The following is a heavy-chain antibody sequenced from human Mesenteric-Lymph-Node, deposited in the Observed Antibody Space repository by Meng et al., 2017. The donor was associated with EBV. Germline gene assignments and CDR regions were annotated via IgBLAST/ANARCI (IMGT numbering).Heavy chain of an antibody. CDR1: GGSISSYNW. J-gene: IGHJ5*02. Sequence: QVQLQQWGAGLLKPSETLSLTCGYSGGSISSYNWWSWVRQTPGKGLEWIGEIFHSGTTNNNPSLRSRLTLSVDKSKNQFSLRLSSVTAADTAVYYCAKVDGSGRSNWFDPWGQGTLVTVSS. CDR3: AKVDGSGRSNWFDP. D-gene: IGHD3-10*01. CDR2: IFHSGTT. V-gene: IGHV4-4*02.